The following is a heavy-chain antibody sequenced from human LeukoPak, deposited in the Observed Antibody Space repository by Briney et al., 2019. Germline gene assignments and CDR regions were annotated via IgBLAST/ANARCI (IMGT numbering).Heavy chain of an antibody. CDR2: IYYSGST. Sequence: SETLSLTCTVSGGSISSYYWSWIRQPPGKGLEWIGYIYYSGSTNYNPSLKSRVTISVDTSKNQFSLKLSSVTAADTAVYYCARDRGAQLLDYYYGMDVWGQGTTVTVSS. V-gene: IGHV4-59*01. D-gene: IGHD2-2*01. J-gene: IGHJ6*02. CDR3: ARDRGAQLLDYYYGMDV. CDR1: GGSISSYY.